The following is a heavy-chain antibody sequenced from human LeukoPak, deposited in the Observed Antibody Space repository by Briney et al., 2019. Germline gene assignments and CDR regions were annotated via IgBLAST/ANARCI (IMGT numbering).Heavy chain of an antibody. CDR3: ARERQSGKIKEVVGATNWFDP. J-gene: IGHJ5*02. CDR1: GFTFSSYW. D-gene: IGHD1-26*01. V-gene: IGHV3-7*01. Sequence: GGSLRLSCAASGFTFSSYWMSWVRQAPGKGLEWVANIKQDGSEKYYVDSVKGRFTISRDNAKNSLYLQMNSLRAEDTAVYYCARERQSGKIKEVVGATNWFDPWGQGTLVTVSS. CDR2: IKQDGSEK.